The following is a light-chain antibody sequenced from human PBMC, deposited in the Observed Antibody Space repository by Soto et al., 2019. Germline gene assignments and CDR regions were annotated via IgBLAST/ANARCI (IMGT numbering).Light chain of an antibody. CDR1: SSNIGSNY. CDR3: AAWDYSLRVV. CDR2: RNN. J-gene: IGLJ2*01. Sequence: QALVTQPPSASGTPGQRVTISCSGSSSNIGSNYVYWYQQLPGTAPKLLIYRNNQRPSGVPDRFSGSKSGTSASLAISGLLSEDEADYYCAAWDYSLRVVFGGGTKGTVL. V-gene: IGLV1-47*01.